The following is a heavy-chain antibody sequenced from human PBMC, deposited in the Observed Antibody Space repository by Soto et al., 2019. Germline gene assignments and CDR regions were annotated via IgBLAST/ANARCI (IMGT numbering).Heavy chain of an antibody. J-gene: IGHJ4*02. Sequence: QVQLVESGGGVVQPGRSLRLSCAASGFTFSSYGMHWVRQAPGKGLEWVAVIWYDGSNKYYADSVKGRFTISRDNSKNTLYLQMNSLRAEDTAVYYCARDRAAGYYDGSGYRDWGQGTLVTVSS. CDR3: ARDRAAGYYDGSGYRD. CDR2: IWYDGSNK. CDR1: GFTFSSYG. V-gene: IGHV3-33*01. D-gene: IGHD3-22*01.